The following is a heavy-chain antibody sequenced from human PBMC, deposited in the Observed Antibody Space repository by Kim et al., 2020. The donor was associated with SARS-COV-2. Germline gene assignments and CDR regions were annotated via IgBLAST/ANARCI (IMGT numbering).Heavy chain of an antibody. CDR1: GGTFSSYA. V-gene: IGHV1-69*13. D-gene: IGHD3-10*01. Sequence: SVKVSCKASGGTFSSYAISWVRQAPGQGLEWMGGIIPIFGTANYAQKFQGRVTITADESTSTAYMELSSLRSEDTAVYYCAREDDGSGTSSVAFDIWGQGTMVTVSS. CDR2: IIPIFGTA. J-gene: IGHJ3*02. CDR3: AREDDGSGTSSVAFDI.